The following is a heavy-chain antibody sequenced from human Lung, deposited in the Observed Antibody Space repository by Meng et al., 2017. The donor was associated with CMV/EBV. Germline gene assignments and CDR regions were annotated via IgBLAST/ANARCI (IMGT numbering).Heavy chain of an antibody. CDR1: GFTFSSYE. D-gene: IGHD3-3*01. J-gene: IGHJ6*02. V-gene: IGHV3-48*03. CDR2: ISSSGSTI. Sequence: GGSLRLXCAASGFTFSSYEMNWVRQAPGKGLEWVSYISSSGSTIYYADSVKGRFTISRDNAKNSLYLQMNSLRAEDTAVYYCARDRRETYYYDFWSGYYPYYYYYGMDVXGQGXTVTVSS. CDR3: ARDRRETYYYDFWSGYYPYYYYYGMDV.